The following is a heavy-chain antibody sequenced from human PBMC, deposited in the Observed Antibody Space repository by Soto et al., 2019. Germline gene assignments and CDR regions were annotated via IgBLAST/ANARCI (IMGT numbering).Heavy chain of an antibody. J-gene: IGHJ4*02. CDR1: GFTFGDYA. V-gene: IGHV3-49*04. CDR2: IRSKAYGGTT. D-gene: IGHD6-6*01. CDR3: TRDRMAAEGVAARDY. Sequence: GGSLRLSCTASGFTFGDYAMSWVRQAPGKGLEWVGFIRSKAYGGTTEYAASVKGRFTIARDDSKSIAYLQMKSLKTEDTAVYYCTRDRMAAEGVAARDYWGQGPLVTVSS.